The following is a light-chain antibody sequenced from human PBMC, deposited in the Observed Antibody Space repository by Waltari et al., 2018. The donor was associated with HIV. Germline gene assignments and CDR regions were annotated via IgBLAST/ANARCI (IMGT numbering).Light chain of an antibody. V-gene: IGLV1-51*01. CDR2: DNH. CDR1: NSNLGSNS. J-gene: IGLJ1*01. Sequence: QSVLTQPPSVSAAPGQKLGISCSGANSNLGSNSVSWYQQSPGRAPQLLIYDNHRRPSETPDRFSGSKSGTSGTLDITGLQTGDEADYYCGTWDSGLNAYVFGSGTKVTVL. CDR3: GTWDSGLNAYV.